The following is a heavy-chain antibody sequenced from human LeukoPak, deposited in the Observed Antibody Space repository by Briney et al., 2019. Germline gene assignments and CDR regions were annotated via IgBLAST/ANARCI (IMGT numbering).Heavy chain of an antibody. CDR1: GGSFSGYY. CDR3: ARGNFYDFWSGYYFAYYYYMDV. V-gene: IGHV4-59*01. Sequence: SETLSLTCAVYGGSFSGYYWSWIRQPPGKGLEWIGYIYYSGSTNYNPSLKSRVTISVDTSKNQFSLKLSSVTAADTAVYYCARGNFYDFWSGYYFAYYYYMDVWGKGTTVTVSS. J-gene: IGHJ6*03. D-gene: IGHD3-3*01. CDR2: IYYSGST.